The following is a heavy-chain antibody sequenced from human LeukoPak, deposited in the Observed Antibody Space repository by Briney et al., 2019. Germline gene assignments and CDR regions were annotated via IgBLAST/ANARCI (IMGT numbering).Heavy chain of an antibody. Sequence: GGSLRLSCAASGFTFSNGWLSWVRQAPGKGLEWVGRIKSKSERGTTDYAAPVKGRFTISRDGSTNTVYLHMNSLKTEDTAVYFCTSNLYCSTSSCYTLDNWGQGTLVAVSP. D-gene: IGHD2-2*02. CDR2: IKSKSERGTT. CDR3: TSNLYCSTSSCYTLDN. CDR1: GFTFSNGW. V-gene: IGHV3-15*01. J-gene: IGHJ4*02.